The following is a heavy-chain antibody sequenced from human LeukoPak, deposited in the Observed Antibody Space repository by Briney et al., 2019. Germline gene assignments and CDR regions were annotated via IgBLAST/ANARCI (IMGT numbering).Heavy chain of an antibody. CDR1: GFTFSSYA. Sequence: PGGSLRLSCAASGFTFSSYAMHWVRQAPGKGLEWVAVISYDGSNKYYADSVKGRFTISRDNSKNTLYLQMNSLRAEDTAVYYCARDRRFLEWSVDYWGQGTLVTVSS. CDR2: ISYDGSNK. D-gene: IGHD3-3*01. V-gene: IGHV3-30-3*01. CDR3: ARDRRFLEWSVDY. J-gene: IGHJ4*02.